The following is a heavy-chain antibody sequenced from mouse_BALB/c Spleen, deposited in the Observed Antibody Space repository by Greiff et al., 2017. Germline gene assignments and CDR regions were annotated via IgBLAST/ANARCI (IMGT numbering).Heavy chain of an antibody. CDR3: ARERGYAMDY. CDR1: GFTFSDYG. V-gene: IGHV5-15*02. J-gene: IGHJ4*01. Sequence: EVMLVESGGGLVQPGGSRKLSCAASGFTFSDYGMAWVRQAPGKGPEWVAFISNLAYSIYYADTVTGRFTISRENAKNTLYLEMSSLRSEDTAMYYCARERGYAMDYWGQGTSVTVSS. CDR2: ISNLAYSI.